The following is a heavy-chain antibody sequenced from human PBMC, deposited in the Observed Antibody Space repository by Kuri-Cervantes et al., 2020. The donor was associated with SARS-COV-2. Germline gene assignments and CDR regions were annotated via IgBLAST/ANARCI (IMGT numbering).Heavy chain of an antibody. D-gene: IGHD3-10*01. Sequence: SVKVSCKASGGTFSSYAISWVRQAPGQGLEWMGGIIPIFGTANYAQKFQGRVTITADESTSTACMELSSLRSEDTAVYYCARGPGAADVFDIWGQGTMVTVSS. V-gene: IGHV1-69*13. CDR2: IIPIFGTA. J-gene: IGHJ3*02. CDR3: ARGPGAADVFDI. CDR1: GGTFSSYA.